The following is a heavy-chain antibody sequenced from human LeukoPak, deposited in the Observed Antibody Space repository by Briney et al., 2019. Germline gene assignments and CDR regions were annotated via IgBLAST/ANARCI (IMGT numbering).Heavy chain of an antibody. V-gene: IGHV1-24*01. Sequence: ASVEVSCKVSGYTFTELSMHWVRQAPGKGLEWMGGFDPEDGETIYAQKFQGRVTMTEDTSTDTAYMELSSLRSEDTAVYYCATDPRVDGDWTGVYYYGMDVWGQGTTVTVSS. CDR1: GYTFTELS. CDR3: ATDPRVDGDWTGVYYYGMDV. D-gene: IGHD3/OR15-3a*01. J-gene: IGHJ6*02. CDR2: FDPEDGET.